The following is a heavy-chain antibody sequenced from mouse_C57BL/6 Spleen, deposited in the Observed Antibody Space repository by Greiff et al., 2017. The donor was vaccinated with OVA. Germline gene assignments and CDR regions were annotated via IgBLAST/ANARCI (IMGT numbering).Heavy chain of an antibody. J-gene: IGHJ1*03. CDR2: IDPSDSYT. D-gene: IGHD1-1*01. CDR1: GYTFTSYW. V-gene: IGHV1-59*01. Sequence: VQLQQPGAELVRPGTSVKLSCKASGYTFTSYWMHWVKQRPGQGLEWIGVIDPSDSYTNYNQKFKGKATLTVDTSSSTAYMQLSSLTSEDSAVYYCAREINYGSSRWYFDVWGTGTTVTVSS. CDR3: AREINYGSSRWYFDV.